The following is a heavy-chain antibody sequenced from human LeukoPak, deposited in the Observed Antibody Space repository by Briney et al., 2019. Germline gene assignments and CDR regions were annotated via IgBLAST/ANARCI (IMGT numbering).Heavy chain of an antibody. CDR2: ISSSGRTI. Sequence: GGSLRLSCVASGFTFSSYEMNWVRQAPGKGLEWVSYISSSGRTIYYADSVKGRFTISRDDAKNSLYLRMSSLRVEDTAVYYCATSPNYFDYWGQGTLVTVSS. CDR1: GFTFSSYE. V-gene: IGHV3-48*03. J-gene: IGHJ4*02. CDR3: ATSPNYFDY.